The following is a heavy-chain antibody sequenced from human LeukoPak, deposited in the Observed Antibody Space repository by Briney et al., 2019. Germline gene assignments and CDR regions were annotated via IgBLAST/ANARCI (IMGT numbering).Heavy chain of an antibody. V-gene: IGHV3-30*04. J-gene: IGHJ4*02. CDR2: ISYDGSNK. CDR1: GFTFSSYA. CDR3: ARDIDY. Sequence: PGGSLRLSCAASGFTFSSYAMHWVRQAPGKGLEWVAVISYDGSNKYYADSVKGRFTISRDNSKNTLYLQMNSLRAEDTAVYYCARDIDYWGLGTLVTVSS.